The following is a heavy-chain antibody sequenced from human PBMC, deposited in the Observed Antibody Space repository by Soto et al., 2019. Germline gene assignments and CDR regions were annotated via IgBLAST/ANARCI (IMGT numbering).Heavy chain of an antibody. CDR3: ARRPSSGYAYYFDY. CDR1: DGSISSSTYY. D-gene: IGHD3-22*01. Sequence: SETLSLTCSVSDGSISSSTYYWGWIRQPPGKGLEWLGYIFYTGSTYKNPSLKSRVTISADSSKNQFSVNLTSVTATDTAVYYCARRPSSGYAYYFDYWGQGILVTVSS. V-gene: IGHV4-39*01. CDR2: IFYTGST. J-gene: IGHJ4*02.